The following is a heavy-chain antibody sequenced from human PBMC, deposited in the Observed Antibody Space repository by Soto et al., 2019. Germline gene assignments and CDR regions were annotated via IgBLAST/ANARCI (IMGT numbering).Heavy chain of an antibody. CDR3: AKGSRWNPGGPDY. Sequence: EVQLLESGGGLVQPGGSLRLSCAASGFTFSSYAMSWVRQAPGKGLEWVSGLTGSGSATYYAASVEGRFTISRDNSNNTPDLQMNRLGAGDTAVNYCAKGSRWNPGGPDYWGQGTPVTVSS. V-gene: IGHV3-23*01. J-gene: IGHJ4*02. D-gene: IGHD1-1*01. CDR1: GFTFSSYA. CDR2: LTGSGSAT.